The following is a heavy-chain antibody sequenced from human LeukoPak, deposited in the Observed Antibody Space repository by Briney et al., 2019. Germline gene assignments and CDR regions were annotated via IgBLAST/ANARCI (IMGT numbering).Heavy chain of an antibody. Sequence: GASVKVSRKASGYTFTSYGISWVRQAPGQGLEWMGWISAYNGNTNYAQKLQGRVTMTTDTSTSTAYMELRSLRSDDTAAYYCARGSMVATKDPYYYYGMDVWGQGTTVTVSS. CDR1: GYTFTSYG. CDR3: ARGSMVATKDPYYYYGMDV. V-gene: IGHV1-18*01. CDR2: ISAYNGNT. J-gene: IGHJ6*02. D-gene: IGHD5-12*01.